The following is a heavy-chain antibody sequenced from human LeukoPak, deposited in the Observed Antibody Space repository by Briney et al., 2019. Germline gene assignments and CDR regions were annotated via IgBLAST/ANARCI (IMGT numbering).Heavy chain of an antibody. V-gene: IGHV4-39*01. CDR3: ARHYYDNTGNYYFDH. CDR1: GDSITGSSYY. Sequence: SGTLSLTCTVSGDSITGSSYYWGWIRQPPGKGLEWIGSMFYSGSTYSNPSLKSRVTISVDTSKNQFSLKLSSVTAADTAVYYCARHYYDNTGNYYFDHWGQGTLVTVSS. CDR2: MFYSGST. J-gene: IGHJ4*02. D-gene: IGHD3-22*01.